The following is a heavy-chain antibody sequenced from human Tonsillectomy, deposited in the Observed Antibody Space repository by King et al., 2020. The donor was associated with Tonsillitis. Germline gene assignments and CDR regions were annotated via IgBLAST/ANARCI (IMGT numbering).Heavy chain of an antibody. D-gene: IGHD4-17*01. J-gene: IGHJ4*02. CDR1: GFTFSSYA. CDR3: AKEREHDYGNYFDY. CDR2: ICGGGGST. V-gene: IGHV3-23*04. Sequence: VQLVQSGGGLVQPGGSLRISCAASGFTFSSYAMSWGRQAPWKGLEWVSAICGGGGSTYYADSVKGRFTISRDNSKNTLYLQMNSLRAEDTAVYYCAKEREHDYGNYFDYWGQGTLVTVSS.